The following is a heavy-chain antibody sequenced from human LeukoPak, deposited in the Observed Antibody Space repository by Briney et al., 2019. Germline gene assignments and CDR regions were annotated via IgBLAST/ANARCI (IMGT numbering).Heavy chain of an antibody. CDR2: ISSSSSYI. Sequence: PGGSLRLSCAASGLTFSSYSMNWVRQAPGKGLEWVSSISSSSSYIYYADSVKGRFTISRDNAKNSLYLQMNSLRAEDTAVYYCARSSSGLPVNWGQGTLVTVSS. D-gene: IGHD3-10*01. CDR1: GLTFSSYS. V-gene: IGHV3-21*01. CDR3: ARSSSGLPVN. J-gene: IGHJ4*02.